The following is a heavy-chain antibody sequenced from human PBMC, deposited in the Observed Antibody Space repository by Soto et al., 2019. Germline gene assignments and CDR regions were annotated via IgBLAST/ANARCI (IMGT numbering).Heavy chain of an antibody. D-gene: IGHD4-4*01. J-gene: IGHJ5*02. CDR3: AENDYSNYLMGP. Sequence: ASVKVSCKASGGTFSGYAISWVRQAPGQGLEWMGGIIPIFGTANYAQKFQGRVTITADESTSTAYMELSSLRSEDTAVYYCAENDYSNYLMGPWGQGTLVTVSS. V-gene: IGHV1-69*13. CDR1: GGTFSGYA. CDR2: IIPIFGTA.